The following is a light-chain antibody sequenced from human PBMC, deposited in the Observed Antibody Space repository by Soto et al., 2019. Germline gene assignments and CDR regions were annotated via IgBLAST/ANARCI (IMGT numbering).Light chain of an antibody. V-gene: IGKV1-6*01. J-gene: IGKJ3*01. CDR2: SAS. CDR1: QSISSY. Sequence: IQMTQSPSSLSASVGDRVTITCRASQSISSYLNWYQQKPGKAPKLLIYSASTLQSGVPSRFSGSGSGTDFTLTISSLQPEDFATYHCLQDHNSLTFGPGTKVDIK. CDR3: LQDHNSLT.